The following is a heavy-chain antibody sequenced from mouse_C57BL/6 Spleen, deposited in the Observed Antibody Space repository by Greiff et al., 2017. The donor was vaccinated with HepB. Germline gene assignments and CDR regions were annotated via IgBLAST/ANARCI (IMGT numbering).Heavy chain of an antibody. D-gene: IGHD2-4*01. CDR3: ARGGYYDYDVRGYAMDY. V-gene: IGHV1-19*01. J-gene: IGHJ4*01. CDR2: INPYNGGT. CDR1: GYTFTDYY. Sequence: EVQLQQSGPVLVKPGASVKMSCKASGYTFTDYYMNWVKQSHGKSLEWIGVINPYNGGTSYNQKFKGKATLTVDKSSSTAYMELNSLTSEDSAVYYCARGGYYDYDVRGYAMDYWGQGTSVTVSS.